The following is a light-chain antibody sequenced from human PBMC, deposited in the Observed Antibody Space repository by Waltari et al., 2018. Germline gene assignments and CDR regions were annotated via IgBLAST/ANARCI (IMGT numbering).Light chain of an antibody. J-gene: IGKJ1*01. CDR2: AAS. Sequence: MQVTQSPSSLSESVGDRVTTTCRASQAISNFLAWYQQKPGKAPNLLIYAASTLQSGVPSIFSGSGSGTDFTLTISSLQPEDFATYYCQLLNSSQWTFGQGTKVEIK. CDR1: QAISNF. V-gene: IGKV1-9*01. CDR3: QLLNSSQWT.